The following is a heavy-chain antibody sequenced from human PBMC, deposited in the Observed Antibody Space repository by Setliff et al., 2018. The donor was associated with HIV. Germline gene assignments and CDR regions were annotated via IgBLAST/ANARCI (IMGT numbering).Heavy chain of an antibody. CDR2: IYHPGSS. Sequence: SETLSLTCDVSGFSISSRYDWGWIRQSPWKGLEWIGNIYHPGSSYYNPSLHDRATISLDTSKNQFSLKLNSVTAADTAVYYCARDVLDLVISVYGFWSQGIPVTVSS. J-gene: IGHJ4*02. CDR1: GFSISSRYD. CDR3: ARDVLDLVISVYGF. V-gene: IGHV4-38-2*02. D-gene: IGHD3-22*01.